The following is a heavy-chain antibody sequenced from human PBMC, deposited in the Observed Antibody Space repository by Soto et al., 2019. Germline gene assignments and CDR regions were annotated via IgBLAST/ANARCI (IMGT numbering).Heavy chain of an antibody. CDR3: AREGPGGIVSPRARYYFDP. D-gene: IGHD1-26*01. J-gene: IGHJ5*02. CDR2: ISPYTGAT. CDR1: GYSFTGHY. Sequence: QVPLVQSGAEVKKPGASVKVSCKTSGYSFTGHYIHWVRLAPGQGLEWMGWISPYTGATNYAQKFQYRVTMTRDTSSSITSMELNSLTPNDTAVYYCAREGPGGIVSPRARYYFDPWGQGTLVTVSS. V-gene: IGHV1-2*02.